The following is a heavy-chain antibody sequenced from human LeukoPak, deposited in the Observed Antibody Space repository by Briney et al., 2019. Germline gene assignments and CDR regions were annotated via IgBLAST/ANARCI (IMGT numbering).Heavy chain of an antibody. J-gene: IGHJ6*02. CDR3: ARKRGYCSGGSCYSEAYYYYGMDV. V-gene: IGHV3-66*01. CDR1: GFTVGSNY. CDR2: IYSGGST. D-gene: IGHD2-15*01. Sequence: GGSLRLSCAASGFTVGSNYMSWVRQAPGKGLEWVSVIYSGGSTYYADSVKGRFTISRDNSKNTLYLQMNSLRAEDTAVYYCARKRGYCSGGSCYSEAYYYYGMDVWGQGTTVTVSS.